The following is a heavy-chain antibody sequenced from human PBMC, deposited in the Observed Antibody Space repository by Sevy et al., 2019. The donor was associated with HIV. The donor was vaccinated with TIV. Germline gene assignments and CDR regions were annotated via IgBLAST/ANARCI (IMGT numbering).Heavy chain of an antibody. CDR1: GFTFSSYG. V-gene: IGHV3-30*18. CDR2: ISYDGSNK. J-gene: IGHJ4*02. D-gene: IGHD3-9*01. CDR3: AKAPFVLRYFDWLDGDEKAIDY. Sequence: GGSLRLSCAASGFTFSSYGMHWVRQAPGKGLEWVAVISYDGSNKYYADSVKGRFTISRDNSKNTLYLQMNSLRADDTAVYYCAKAPFVLRYFDWLDGDEKAIDYWGQGTLVTVSS.